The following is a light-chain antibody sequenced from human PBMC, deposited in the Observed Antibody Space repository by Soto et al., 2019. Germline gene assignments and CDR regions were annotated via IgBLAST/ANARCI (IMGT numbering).Light chain of an antibody. CDR3: QHCQPCGDSPPLT. V-gene: IGKV3-20*01. J-gene: IGKJ4*01. Sequence: EIVLTQSPGTLSLSPGERATLSCRASQSVSYYLAWYQQKPGQAPRLLIYDASSRATGVPDRFSGSGSGTDFTLTISRLEPEDFAVYYCQHCQPCGDSPPLTLGGGTKVDIK. CDR2: DAS. CDR1: QSVSYY.